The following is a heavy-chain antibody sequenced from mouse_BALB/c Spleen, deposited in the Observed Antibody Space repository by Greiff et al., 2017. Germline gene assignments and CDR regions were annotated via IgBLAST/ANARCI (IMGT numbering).Heavy chain of an antibody. V-gene: IGHV5-12-2*01. J-gene: IGHJ3*01. CDR2: ISNGGGST. CDR1: GFTFSSYT. CDR3: ARGGWFAY. Sequence: DVMLVESGGGLVQPGGSLKLSCAASGFTFSSYTMSWVRQTPEKRLEWVAYISNGGGSTYYPDTVKGRFTISRDNAKNTLYLQMSSLKSEDTAMYYCARGGWFAYWGQGTLVTVSA.